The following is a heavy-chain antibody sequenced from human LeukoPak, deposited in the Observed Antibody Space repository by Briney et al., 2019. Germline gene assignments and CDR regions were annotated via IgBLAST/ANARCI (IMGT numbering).Heavy chain of an antibody. CDR1: GFTFGGYA. CDR3: ARTIAQYSNSWLYFYYGLDV. Sequence: GGSLRLSCTASGFTFGGYAMSWVRQAPGKGLKWVSSISGGSEDTYYADSVKGRFTISRDNSESTLYLQMNSLRADDTAVYYCARTIAQYSNSWLYFYYGLDVWGQGTTVAVSS. CDR2: ISGGSEDT. J-gene: IGHJ6*02. D-gene: IGHD6-13*01. V-gene: IGHV3-23*01.